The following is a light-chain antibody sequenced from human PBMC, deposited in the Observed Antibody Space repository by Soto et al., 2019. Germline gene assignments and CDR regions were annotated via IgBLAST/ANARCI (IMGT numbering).Light chain of an antibody. Sequence: QSVLTQPPSASGTPGQRVTISCSGSSSNIGSNPVSWYQQLPGTAPKSLIYSDNQRPSGVPDRISGSTSGTSASLAISGLQSDEEDEYYCAAWDDSLRGLVFGGGTKLTVL. CDR2: SDN. J-gene: IGLJ2*01. V-gene: IGLV1-44*01. CDR3: AAWDDSLRGLV. CDR1: SSNIGSNP.